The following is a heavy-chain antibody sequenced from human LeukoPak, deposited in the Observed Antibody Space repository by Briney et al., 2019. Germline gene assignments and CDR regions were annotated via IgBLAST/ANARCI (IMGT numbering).Heavy chain of an antibody. Sequence: PSETLSLTCTVSGDSINSYYWSWIRQPPGKGLEWIGYIYYSGSTNYNPSLKSRVTISVDTSKNQFSLKLSSVTAADTAVYYCARSVANWFDPWGQGTLVTVSS. D-gene: IGHD4-23*01. CDR1: GDSINSYY. CDR3: ARSVANWFDP. V-gene: IGHV4-59*01. CDR2: IYYSGST. J-gene: IGHJ5*02.